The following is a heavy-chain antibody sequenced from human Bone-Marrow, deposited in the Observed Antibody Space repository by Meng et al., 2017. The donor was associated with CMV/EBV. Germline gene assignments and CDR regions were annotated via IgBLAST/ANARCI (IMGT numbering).Heavy chain of an antibody. D-gene: IGHD2-2*01. Sequence: GESLKISCAASGFTFSSYWMSWVRQAPGKGLEWVANIKQDGSEKYYVDSVKGRFTISRDNAKNSLYLQMNSLRAEDTAVYYCAKDPLDSEYQLSGYYGMDVWGQGTTVTVSS. V-gene: IGHV3-7*01. CDR2: IKQDGSEK. CDR3: AKDPLDSEYQLSGYYGMDV. CDR1: GFTFSSYW. J-gene: IGHJ6*02.